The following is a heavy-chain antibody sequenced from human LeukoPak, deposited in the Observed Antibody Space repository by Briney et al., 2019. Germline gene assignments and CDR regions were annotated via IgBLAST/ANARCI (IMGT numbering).Heavy chain of an antibody. V-gene: IGHV3-23*01. CDR2: ISGSGGST. CDR3: AKDLDYYGSGSYFFDY. Sequence: GGSLRLSCAASGFTFSSYAMSWVRQAPGKGLEWVSAISGSGGSTYYADSVKGRFTISRDNSKNTLYLQMNSLRAEGTAVYYCAKDLDYYGSGSYFFDYWGQGTLVTVSS. CDR1: GFTFSSYA. J-gene: IGHJ4*02. D-gene: IGHD3-10*01.